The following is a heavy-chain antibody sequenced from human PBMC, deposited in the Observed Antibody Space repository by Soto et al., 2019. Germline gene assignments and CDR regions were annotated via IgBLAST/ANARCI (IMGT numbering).Heavy chain of an antibody. V-gene: IGHV4-30-4*01. CDR2: IYYSGST. J-gene: IGHJ5*02. Sequence: PSETLSLTCTVSGGSICSGDYYWSWIRQPPGKGLKWIGYIYYSGSTYYNPSLKSRVTISVDTSKNQFSLKLSSVTAADTAVYYCARVYVVVAATPNWFDPWGQGTPVTVS. D-gene: IGHD2-15*01. CDR3: ARVYVVVAATPNWFDP. CDR1: GGSICSGDYY.